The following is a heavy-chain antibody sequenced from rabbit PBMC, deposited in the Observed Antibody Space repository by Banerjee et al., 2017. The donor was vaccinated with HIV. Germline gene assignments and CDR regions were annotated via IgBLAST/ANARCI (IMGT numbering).Heavy chain of an antibody. CDR1: GFDFSSYY. Sequence: QLKETGGGLVQPGGSLTLSCKASGFDFSSYYMSWVRQAPGKGLEWIGIIDAGKGNTDYANWVNGRFTISSDNAQNTVDLQMNSLTAADTATYFCARDLAGVIGWNFNLWGQGTLVTVS. D-gene: IGHD4-1*01. V-gene: IGHV1S7*01. J-gene: IGHJ4*01. CDR2: IDAGKGNT. CDR3: ARDLAGVIGWNFNL.